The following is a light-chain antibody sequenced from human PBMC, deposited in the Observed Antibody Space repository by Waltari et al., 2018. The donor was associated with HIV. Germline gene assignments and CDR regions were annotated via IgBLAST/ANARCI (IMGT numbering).Light chain of an antibody. J-gene: IGKJ2*01. CDR3: QQYNSYST. V-gene: IGKV1-5*03. CDR2: KAT. Sequence: DIQMTQSPSTLSASVGDRVPITCRASQSISSWLAWYKQKPGKAPKLLIYKATSLESGVPSRFSGSGSGTEFTLTISSLQPDDFATYYCQQYNSYSTFGQGTKLEIK. CDR1: QSISSW.